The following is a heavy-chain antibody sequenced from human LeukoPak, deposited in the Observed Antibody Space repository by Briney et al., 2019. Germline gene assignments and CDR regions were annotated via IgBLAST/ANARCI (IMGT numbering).Heavy chain of an antibody. CDR3: AKGQIVGATCFDY. V-gene: IGHV3-30-3*01. CDR2: ISYDGSNK. J-gene: IGHJ4*02. Sequence: GGSLRLSCAASGFTFSSYAMHWVRQAPGKGLEWVAVISYDGSNKYYADSVKGRFIISRDNSKNTLYLQMNSLRAEDTAVHYCAKGQIVGATCFDYWGQGTLVTVSS. CDR1: GFTFSSYA. D-gene: IGHD1-26*01.